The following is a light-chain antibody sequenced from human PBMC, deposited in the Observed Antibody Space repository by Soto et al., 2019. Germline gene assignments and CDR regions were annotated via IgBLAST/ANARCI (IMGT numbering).Light chain of an antibody. CDR3: QQYGSSPRT. Sequence: IGLTQPRCTQSLSPRERATLSCRASQSVSSSYLAWYQQNPGQAPRRLIYGASSRATGIPDRFSGSGSGTDFTLTISRLEPEDFAVYYCQQYGSSPRTFGPWTKVDIK. V-gene: IGKV3-20*01. J-gene: IGKJ3*01. CDR2: GAS. CDR1: QSVSSSY.